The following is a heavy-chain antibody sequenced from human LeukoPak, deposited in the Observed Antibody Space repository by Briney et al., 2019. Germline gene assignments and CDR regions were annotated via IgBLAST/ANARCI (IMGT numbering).Heavy chain of an antibody. CDR1: GFTFSSYE. D-gene: IGHD3-10*01. Sequence: GGSLRLSCAAFGFTFSSYEMNWVRQAPGKGLEWVSYISSSGSTIYYADSVKGRFTISRDNVENSLYLQMNSLRAEDTAVYYCARDPYYYGSGGGTFNFDYWGQGTLVTVSS. CDR3: ARDPYYYGSGGGTFNFDY. J-gene: IGHJ4*02. V-gene: IGHV3-48*03. CDR2: ISSSGSTI.